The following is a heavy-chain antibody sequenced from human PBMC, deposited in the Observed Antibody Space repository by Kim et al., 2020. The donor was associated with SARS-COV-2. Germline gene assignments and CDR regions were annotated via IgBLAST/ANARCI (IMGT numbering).Heavy chain of an antibody. CDR2: IYSGGST. V-gene: IGHV3-53*01. D-gene: IGHD6-13*01. J-gene: IGHJ6*02. CDR3: ARDQSIAAESYYYGMDV. Sequence: GGSLRLSCAASGFTVSSNYMSWVRQAPGKGLEWDSVIYSGGSTYYADSVKGRFTISRDNSKNTLYLQLNSLRAEDTAVYYCARDQSIAAESYYYGMDVWGQGTTVTVSS. CDR1: GFTVSSNY.